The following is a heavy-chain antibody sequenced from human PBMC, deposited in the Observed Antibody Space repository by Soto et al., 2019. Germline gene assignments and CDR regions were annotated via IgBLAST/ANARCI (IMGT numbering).Heavy chain of an antibody. V-gene: IGHV3-48*01. Sequence: PGGSLRLSCAASGFTFSSYSMNWVRQAPWKGLEWVSYISSSSSTIYYADSVKGRFTISRDNAKNSLYLQMNSLRAEDTAVYYCARDAADYQIAVAAYDAFDIWGQGTMVTVSS. CDR3: ARDAADYQIAVAAYDAFDI. CDR2: ISSSSSTI. D-gene: IGHD6-19*01. CDR1: GFTFSSYS. J-gene: IGHJ3*02.